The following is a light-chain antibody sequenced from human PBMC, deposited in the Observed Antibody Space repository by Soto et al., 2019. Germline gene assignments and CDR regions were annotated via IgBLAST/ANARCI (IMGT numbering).Light chain of an antibody. CDR1: QSVSSY. V-gene: IGKV3-11*01. CDR3: QQRSNCPPVT. Sequence: EIVLTQSPATLSLSPGERATLSCRASQSVSSYLAWYQQKPGQATRLLIYDASNSATGIPARCRGSGYGTDFTLTISRLEPEDFAIYYCQQRSNCPPVTFGGGTKVEIK. CDR2: DAS. J-gene: IGKJ4*01.